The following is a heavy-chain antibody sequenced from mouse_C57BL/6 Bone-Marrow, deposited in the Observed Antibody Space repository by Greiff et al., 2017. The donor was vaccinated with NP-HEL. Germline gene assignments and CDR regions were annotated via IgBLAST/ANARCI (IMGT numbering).Heavy chain of an antibody. CDR2: INPSTGGT. D-gene: IGHD1-1*01. CDR1: GYSFTGYY. V-gene: IGHV1-42*01. CDR3: ARYYYGGMDY. Sequence: VQLKESGPELVKPGASVKISCKASGYSFTGYYMNWVKQSPEKSLEWIGEINPSTGGTTYNQKFKAKATLTVDKSSSTAYMQLKSLTSEDSAVYYCARYYYGGMDYWGQGTSVTVSS. J-gene: IGHJ4*01.